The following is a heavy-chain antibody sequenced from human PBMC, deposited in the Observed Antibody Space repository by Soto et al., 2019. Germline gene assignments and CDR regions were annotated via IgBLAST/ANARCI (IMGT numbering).Heavy chain of an antibody. CDR3: ARDGYDFWSGYYDATNYYGMDV. V-gene: IGHV3-33*01. CDR1: GFTFSSYG. D-gene: IGHD3-3*01. J-gene: IGHJ6*02. Sequence: QVQLVESGGGVVQPGRSLRLSCAASGFTFSSYGMHWVRQAPGKGLEWVAVIWYDGSNKYYADSVKGRFTISRDNSKNTLYLQMNRLRAEDTAVYYCARDGYDFWSGYYDATNYYGMDVWGQGTTVTVSS. CDR2: IWYDGSNK.